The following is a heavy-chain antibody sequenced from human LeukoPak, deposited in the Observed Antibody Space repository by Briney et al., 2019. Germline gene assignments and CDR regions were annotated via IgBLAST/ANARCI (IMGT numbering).Heavy chain of an antibody. CDR1: GFTFSSYW. D-gene: IGHD2-2*01. CDR2: IKQDESEK. J-gene: IGHJ4*02. V-gene: IGHV3-7*01. Sequence: PGGSLRLACAASGFTFSSYWMNWVRRAPGKGREWVANIKQDESEKYYVDSVKGRFTISRDNVKNSLYLQMNNLRAEDTAVYYCARVLDSSTSRYQSLKYWGQGTLVTVSS. CDR3: ARVLDSSTSRYQSLKY.